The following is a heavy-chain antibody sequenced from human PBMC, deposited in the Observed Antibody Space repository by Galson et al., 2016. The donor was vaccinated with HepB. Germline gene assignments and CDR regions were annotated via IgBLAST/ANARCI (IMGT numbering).Heavy chain of an antibody. J-gene: IGHJ4*02. Sequence: SLRLSCAASGFTFSTSAMSWVRQAPGQGLEWVSAISSTSHSTYYADSAKGRFTISRDNAKNTLFLQMDSLKIDDTAVYYCAKGQSGPDSWGQGTLVTVSS. D-gene: IGHD3-3*01. CDR2: ISSTSHST. CDR3: AKGQSGPDS. CDR1: GFTFSTSA. V-gene: IGHV3-23*01.